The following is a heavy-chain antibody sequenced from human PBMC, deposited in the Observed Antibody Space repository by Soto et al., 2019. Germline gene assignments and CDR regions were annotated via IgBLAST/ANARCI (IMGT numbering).Heavy chain of an antibody. CDR2: IYYSGST. D-gene: IGHD5-12*01. V-gene: IGHV4-59*01. J-gene: IGHJ6*03. Sequence: SETLSLTCTVSGGSISSYYWSWIRQPPGKGLEWIAYIYYSGSTNYNPSLKSRVTISVDTSKNQVSLKLRSVTAADTAVYYCAGDSGYSSYMDVWGKGTTVTVSS. CDR3: AGDSGYSSYMDV. CDR1: GGSISSYY.